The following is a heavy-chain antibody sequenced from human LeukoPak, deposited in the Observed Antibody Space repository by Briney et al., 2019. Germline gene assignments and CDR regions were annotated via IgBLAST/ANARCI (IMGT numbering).Heavy chain of an antibody. CDR3: ARVDSSVDAFDI. Sequence: PSETLSLTCTVSGASISTYFWSWIRQPPGKGLEWIGYVYSSGSTNYNPSLKSRVTISVDTSKNQFSLKLSSVTAADTAVYYCARVDSSVDAFDIRGQGTMVTVSS. J-gene: IGHJ3*02. V-gene: IGHV4-59*01. D-gene: IGHD3-22*01. CDR2: VYSSGST. CDR1: GASISTYF.